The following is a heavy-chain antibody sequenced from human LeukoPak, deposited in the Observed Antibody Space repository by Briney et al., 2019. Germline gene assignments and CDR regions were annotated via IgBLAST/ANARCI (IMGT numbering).Heavy chain of an antibody. CDR3: ARDLPVAASWAGCSGY. J-gene: IGHJ4*02. CDR1: GYTFTGYY. Sequence: GASVKVSCKASGYTFTGYYMHWVRQAPGQGLEWMGWINPNSGGTNYAQKFQGRVTMTRDTSISTAYMELSRLRSDDTAVYYCARDLPVAASWAGCSGYWGQGTLVTVSS. V-gene: IGHV1-2*02. CDR2: INPNSGGT. D-gene: IGHD6-19*01.